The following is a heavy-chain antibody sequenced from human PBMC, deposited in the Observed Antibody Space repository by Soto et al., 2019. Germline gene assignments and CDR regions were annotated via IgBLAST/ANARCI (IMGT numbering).Heavy chain of an antibody. D-gene: IGHD3-22*01. Sequence: ASVKVSFKASGYTFTGYYMHWVRQAPGQGLEWMGWINPNSGGTNYAQKFQGRVTMTRDTSISTAYMELSRLRSDDTAVYYCARTYYYDSSGYYPSYYYYYGMDVWGQGTTVTVSS. J-gene: IGHJ6*02. CDR2: INPNSGGT. V-gene: IGHV1-2*02. CDR3: ARTYYYDSSGYYPSYYYYYGMDV. CDR1: GYTFTGYY.